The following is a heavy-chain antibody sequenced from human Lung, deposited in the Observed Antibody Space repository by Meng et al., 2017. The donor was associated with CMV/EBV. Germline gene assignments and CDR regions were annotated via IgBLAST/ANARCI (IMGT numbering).Heavy chain of an antibody. CDR2: ISGSGGST. CDR3: AKIWYDIVVVPAAPVD. V-gene: IGHV3-23*01. CDR1: GFTFSSYA. J-gene: IGHJ4*01. Sequence: SCAASGFTFSSYAMSWVRQAPGKGLEWVSAISGSGGSTYFADSVKGRFTISRDNSKNTLYLQMNILRAEDTAVYYCAKIWYDIVVVPAAPVDWGQGXLVTVSS. D-gene: IGHD2-2*01.